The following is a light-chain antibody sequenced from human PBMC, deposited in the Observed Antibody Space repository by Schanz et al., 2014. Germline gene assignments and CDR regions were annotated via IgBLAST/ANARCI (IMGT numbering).Light chain of an antibody. CDR2: DVS. J-gene: IGLJ3*02. CDR1: SSDVGGYNY. V-gene: IGLV2-11*01. CDR3: SSFGGSNNPPWV. Sequence: QSALTQPRSVSGSPGQSVTISCTGTSSDVGGYNYVSWYQQHPGKAPKLMIYDVSKRPSGVPNRFSGSKSDNTASLTISGLQAEDEADYYCSSFGGSNNPPWVFGGGTKLTVL.